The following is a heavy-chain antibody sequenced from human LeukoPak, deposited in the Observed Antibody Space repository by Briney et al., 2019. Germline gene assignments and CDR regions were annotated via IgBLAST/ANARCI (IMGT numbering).Heavy chain of an antibody. CDR3: ASEETGRGYRYIDL. CDR2: ISYDGSNK. Sequence: GGSLRLSCAASGFTFSSYGMHWVRQAPGKGLEWVAVISYDGSNKYYADSVKGRFTISRENAKNSLYLQMNSLTAGDTAVYYCASEETGRGYRYIDLWGRGTLVTVSS. CDR1: GFTFSSYG. V-gene: IGHV3-30*03. J-gene: IGHJ2*01.